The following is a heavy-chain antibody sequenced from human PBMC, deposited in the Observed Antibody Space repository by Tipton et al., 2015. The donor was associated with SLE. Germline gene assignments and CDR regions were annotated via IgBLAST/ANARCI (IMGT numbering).Heavy chain of an antibody. CDR3: ARGSDGEYVRYFDV. J-gene: IGHJ2*01. V-gene: IGHV4-4*07. CDR2: IYSSGDR. D-gene: IGHD4-17*01. Sequence: LRLSCTVSGGSFSSHYWSWIRQSAGRGLEWIGRIYSSGDRDYNPSLRSRVTMSIDASQNRVSLRLKSVSAADTAVYYCARGSDGEYVRYFDVWGPGTLVTVSS. CDR1: GGSFSSHY.